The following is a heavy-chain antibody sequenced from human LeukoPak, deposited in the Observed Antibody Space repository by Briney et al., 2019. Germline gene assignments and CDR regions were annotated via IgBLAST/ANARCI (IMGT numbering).Heavy chain of an antibody. CDR2: VYISGST. Sequence: SETLSLTXTVSGGSISSNSWSWIRQPAGKGLEWIGRVYISGSTNYNPSLKSRVSMSVDTSKNQFSLKLSSVTAADTAVYYCARSRDGYNSVDYWGQGTLVTVSS. CDR1: GGSISSNS. J-gene: IGHJ4*02. D-gene: IGHD5-24*01. V-gene: IGHV4-4*07. CDR3: ARSRDGYNSVDY.